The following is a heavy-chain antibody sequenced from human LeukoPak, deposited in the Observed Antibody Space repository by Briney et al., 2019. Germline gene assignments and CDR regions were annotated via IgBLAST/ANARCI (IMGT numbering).Heavy chain of an antibody. V-gene: IGHV4-39*01. Sequence: SETLSLTCTVSGGSISSSSYFWGWIRQPPGKGLEWIGSIYYSGSTYYNPSLKSRVTISVDTSKNQFSLKLSSVTAADTAVYYCARQFKYQPVDVWGKGTTVTVSS. J-gene: IGHJ6*04. D-gene: IGHD2-2*01. CDR3: ARQFKYQPVDV. CDR1: GGSISSSSYF. CDR2: IYYSGST.